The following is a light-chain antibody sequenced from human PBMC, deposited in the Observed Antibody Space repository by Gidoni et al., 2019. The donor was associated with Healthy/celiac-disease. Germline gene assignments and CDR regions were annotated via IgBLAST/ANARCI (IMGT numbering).Light chain of an antibody. Sequence: DIVMTQSPDSLAVSLGERATINCKSSQSVLYSSNNKNYLAWYQQKPGQPPKLLIYWASTRESGVPDRFSGSGSATDFTLTISSLQAEDVAVYFCHQYYTSPSFGPXTKVDIK. CDR1: QSVLYSSNNKNY. CDR2: WAS. CDR3: HQYYTSPS. V-gene: IGKV4-1*01. J-gene: IGKJ3*01.